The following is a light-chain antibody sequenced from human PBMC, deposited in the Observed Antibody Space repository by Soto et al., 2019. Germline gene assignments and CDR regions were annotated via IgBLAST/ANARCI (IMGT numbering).Light chain of an antibody. Sequence: QSALTQPASVSGSPGQSITISCTGTSSDVGGYNYVSWYQQHPGKAPKHMIYEVSNRPSGVSNRFSGSKSGNTASLTISGLQAEDEADYSCSSYTSSSTLVFGGGTKLTVL. CDR2: EVS. CDR1: SSDVGGYNY. CDR3: SSYTSSSTLV. V-gene: IGLV2-14*01. J-gene: IGLJ3*02.